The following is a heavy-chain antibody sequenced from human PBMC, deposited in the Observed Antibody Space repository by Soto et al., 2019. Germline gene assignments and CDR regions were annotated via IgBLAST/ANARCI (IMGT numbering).Heavy chain of an antibody. D-gene: IGHD3-22*01. V-gene: IGHV3-30*18. CDR3: AKVPHDYYDGAGYLVYPYDI. CDR1: GFDLSYYG. Sequence: QVKLVESGGGVVQPGRSLRLSCAASGFDLSYYGMHWVRQAPGKGLEWVAVISHDGINENYADSVQGRFTISRDNSKNTVFLQMNSLRAEDTAVYYCAKVPHDYYDGAGYLVYPYDIWGQGTMVTVSS. J-gene: IGHJ3*02. CDR2: ISHDGINE.